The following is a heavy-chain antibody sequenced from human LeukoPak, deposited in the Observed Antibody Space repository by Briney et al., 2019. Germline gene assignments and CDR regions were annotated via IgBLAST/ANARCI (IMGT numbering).Heavy chain of an antibody. CDR2: IYPGDSDT. D-gene: IGHD2-2*02. CDR3: ARRGYCSSTSCYTGNYYYMDV. V-gene: IGHV5-51*01. Sequence: RGESLKISCKGSGYSFTNYWIDWVRQMPGKGLEWMGIIYPGDSDTRYSPSFQGQVTISADKSISTAYLQWSSLKASDTAMYYCARRGYCSSTSCYTGNYYYMDVWGKGTTVTVSS. CDR1: GYSFTNYW. J-gene: IGHJ6*03.